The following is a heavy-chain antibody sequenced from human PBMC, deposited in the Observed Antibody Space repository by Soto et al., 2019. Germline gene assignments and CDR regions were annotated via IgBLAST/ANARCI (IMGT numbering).Heavy chain of an antibody. CDR1: GFTFTSSA. V-gene: IGHV1-58*01. CDR3: AAGSSSIAAIWIGYYYYYGMDV. J-gene: IGHJ6*02. CDR2: IVVGSGNT. Sequence: GGSVKVSCKASGFTFTSSAVQWVRQARGQRLEWIGWIVVGSGNTNYAQKFQERVTITRDMSTSTAYMELSSLRSEDTAVYYCAAGSSSIAAIWIGYYYYYGMDVWGQGTTVTVSS. D-gene: IGHD6-6*01.